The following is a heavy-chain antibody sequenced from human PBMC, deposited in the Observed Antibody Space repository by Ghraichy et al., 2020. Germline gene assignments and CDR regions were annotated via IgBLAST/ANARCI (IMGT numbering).Heavy chain of an antibody. CDR3: AGYYDSSGYYSIVLDS. CDR1: GGSISSRTYY. Sequence: SETLSLTCIVSGGSISSRTYYWGWIRQPPGKGLEWIGSIYYDGSPYYNPSLKSRVTISADTSENQFSLKLSSVTAADTAVYYCAGYYDSSGYYSIVLDSWGQGTSVTVSS. D-gene: IGHD3-22*01. CDR2: IYYDGSP. J-gene: IGHJ4*02. V-gene: IGHV4-39*01.